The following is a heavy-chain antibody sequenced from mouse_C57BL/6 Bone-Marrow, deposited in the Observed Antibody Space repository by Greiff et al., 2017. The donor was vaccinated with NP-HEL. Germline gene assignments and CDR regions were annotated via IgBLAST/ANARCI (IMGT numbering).Heavy chain of an antibody. J-gene: IGHJ3*01. CDR1: GFTFSSYA. Sequence: EVKLMESGGGLVKPGGSLKLSCAASGFTFSSYAMSWVRQTPAKRLELVATISDGGSYTYYPDNVKGRFTISRDNAKNNLYLQMSHLKSEDTAMYYCARDTGLGRTWFAYWGQGTLVTVSA. V-gene: IGHV5-4*01. CDR3: ARDTGLGRTWFAY. CDR2: ISDGGSYT. D-gene: IGHD4-1*01.